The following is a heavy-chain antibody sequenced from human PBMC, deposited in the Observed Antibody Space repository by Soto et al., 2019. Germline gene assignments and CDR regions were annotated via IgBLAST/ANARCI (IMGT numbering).Heavy chain of an antibody. J-gene: IGHJ4*02. Sequence: GGSLRLSCAASEFTFSTYAMSWVRQAPGKGLEWVSGISGSGGGTYYADSVKGRFTISRDNSKNTVYLQMNSLRAEDTAVYYCAKPHRDVYSTAFFCHWGQGTLVTVSS. D-gene: IGHD4-4*01. CDR1: EFTFSTYA. CDR3: AKPHRDVYSTAFFCH. V-gene: IGHV3-23*01. CDR2: ISGSGGGT.